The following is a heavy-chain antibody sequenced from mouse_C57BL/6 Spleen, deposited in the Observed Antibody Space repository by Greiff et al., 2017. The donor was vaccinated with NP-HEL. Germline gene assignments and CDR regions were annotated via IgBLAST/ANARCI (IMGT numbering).Heavy chain of an antibody. V-gene: IGHV1-63*01. CDR1: GYTFTTYW. J-gene: IGHJ2*01. Sequence: VQLQQSGAELVRPGTSVKMSCKASGYTFTTYWIGWAKQRPGHGLEWIGDIYPGGGYTNYNEKLKGKATLTADKSSSTAYMQFSSLTSEDSAIYYCARRILGPVFDYWGQGTTLTVSS. CDR3: ARRILGPVFDY. D-gene: IGHD4-1*01. CDR2: IYPGGGYT.